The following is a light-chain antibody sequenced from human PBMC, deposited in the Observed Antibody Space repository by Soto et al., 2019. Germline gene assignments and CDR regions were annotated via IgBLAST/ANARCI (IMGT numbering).Light chain of an antibody. CDR1: SSDVGGYNY. J-gene: IGLJ2*01. CDR2: EVS. CDR3: SSYTASNTLASV. V-gene: IGLV2-14*01. Sequence: QSVLTQPASVSGSPGQSITISCTGTSSDVGGYNYVSWYQKYPGKAPKLMIYEVSNRPSGVSNRFSGSKSGNTASLTISGLQAEDEADYYCSSYTASNTLASVFGGGTKLTVL.